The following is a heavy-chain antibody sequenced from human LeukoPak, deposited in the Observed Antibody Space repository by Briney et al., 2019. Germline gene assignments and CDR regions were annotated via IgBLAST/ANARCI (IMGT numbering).Heavy chain of an antibody. CDR2: ISSSSSYI. V-gene: IGHV3-21*01. CDR3: ARDYYDSSGYDY. CDR1: GFTFSSYS. D-gene: IGHD3-22*01. J-gene: IGHJ4*02. Sequence: GGSLRLSCAASGFTFSSYSMNWVRQAPGKGLEWVSSISSSSSYIYYADSVKGRFTISRDNAKNSLYLQMDSLKAEDTAVYYCARDYYDSSGYDYWGQGTLVTVSS.